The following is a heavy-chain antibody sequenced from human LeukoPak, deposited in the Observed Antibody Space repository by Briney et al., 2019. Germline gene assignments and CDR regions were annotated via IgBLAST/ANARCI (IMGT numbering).Heavy chain of an antibody. CDR1: GFTFRSHT. CDR2: ISSGSDVK. Sequence: GGSLRLSCAASGFTFRSHTMNWVRQAPGKGPEWISYISSGSDVKYYADSVKGRFTISRDNSKNTLYLQMNSLRAEDTAVYYCAKEGPYYDYVWGSYRYNLDYWGQGTLVTVSS. CDR3: AKEGPYYDYVWGSYRYNLDY. D-gene: IGHD3-16*02. V-gene: IGHV3-23*01. J-gene: IGHJ4*02.